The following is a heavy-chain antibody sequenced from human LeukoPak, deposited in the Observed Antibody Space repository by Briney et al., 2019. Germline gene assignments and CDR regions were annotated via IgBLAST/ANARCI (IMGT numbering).Heavy chain of an antibody. Sequence: RSSETLSLTCAVYGGSFSGYYWSWIRQPPGKGLEWIGEINHSGSTNYNPSLKSRVTISVDTSKNQLSLKLSSVTAADTAVYYCARQGRYSYGPGFDFWGQGALVTVSS. V-gene: IGHV4-34*01. J-gene: IGHJ4*02. CDR1: GGSFSGYY. CDR2: INHSGST. CDR3: ARQGRYSYGPGFDF. D-gene: IGHD5-18*01.